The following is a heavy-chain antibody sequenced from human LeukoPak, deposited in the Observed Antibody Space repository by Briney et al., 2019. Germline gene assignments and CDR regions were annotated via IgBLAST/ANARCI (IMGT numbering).Heavy chain of an antibody. V-gene: IGHV1-2*02. D-gene: IGHD1-14*01. CDR1: GYTFTGYY. CDR2: INPNSGDT. J-gene: IGHJ4*02. Sequence: ASVKVSCTASGYTFTGYYLHWVRQAPGQGLEWMVWINPNSGDTYYAQTFQGRVSMTRDTSISTAYMELTSLRSDDTAVYYCAKSDTGWGQGTLVTVSS. CDR3: AKSDTG.